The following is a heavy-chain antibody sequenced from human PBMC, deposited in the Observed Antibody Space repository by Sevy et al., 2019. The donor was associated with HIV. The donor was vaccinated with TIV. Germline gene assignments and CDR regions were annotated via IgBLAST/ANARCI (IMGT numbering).Heavy chain of an antibody. V-gene: IGHV4-4*07. Sequence: SETLSLTCTVSGGSISSYYWSWIRQPAGKGLEWIGRIYTSGSTNYNPSLKSRVTMSVDTSKNQFSLKLSSVTAADTAVYYCARDTVLPYPNWFDPWGQGTLVTVSS. J-gene: IGHJ5*02. D-gene: IGHD4-17*01. CDR3: ARDTVLPYPNWFDP. CDR1: GGSISSYY. CDR2: IYTSGST.